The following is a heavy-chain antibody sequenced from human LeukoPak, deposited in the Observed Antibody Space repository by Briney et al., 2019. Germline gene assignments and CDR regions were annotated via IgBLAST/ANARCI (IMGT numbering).Heavy chain of an antibody. CDR3: ARHPSHLGSCTGGRCYYFDY. Sequence: PSETLSLTCTVSGDSISSSYYYWGWIRQPPGKGLEWIGSIFYTGSTYHNPSLRSRVTISMDTSKNQFSLNLGSVTAADAAAYYCARHPSHLGSCTGGRCYYFDYWGQGTVVTVSS. J-gene: IGHJ4*02. CDR2: IFYTGST. CDR1: GDSISSSYYY. D-gene: IGHD2-15*01. V-gene: IGHV4-39*01.